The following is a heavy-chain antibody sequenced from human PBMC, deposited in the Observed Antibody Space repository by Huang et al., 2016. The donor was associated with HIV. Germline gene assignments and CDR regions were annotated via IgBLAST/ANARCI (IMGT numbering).Heavy chain of an antibody. Sequence: QVQLQQWGAGLLKPSGALSLKCAVYGGSLSDHYCTWIRLSPGKRLEWIGELNLRGLSTYNPSLRSLVTMSVDMSKNQFSLNLTSLTAADTAVYYCARPRMTATSSDSTWSFFDSWGQGTLVIVSS. CDR3: ARPRMTATSSDSTWSFFDS. J-gene: IGHJ4*02. CDR1: GGSLSDHY. CDR2: LNLRGLS. V-gene: IGHV4-34*02. D-gene: IGHD2-21*02.